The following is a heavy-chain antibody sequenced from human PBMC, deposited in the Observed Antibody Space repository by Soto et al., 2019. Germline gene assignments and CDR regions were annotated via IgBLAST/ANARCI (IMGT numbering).Heavy chain of an antibody. CDR2: ISWNSGSI. V-gene: IGHV3-9*01. CDR3: ARDRRPDYDYVWGSYRYTVGYYYYGMDV. D-gene: IGHD3-16*02. Sequence: PGGSLRLSCAASGFTFDDYAMHWVRQAPGKGLEWVSGISWNSGSIGYADSVKGRFTISRDNAKNSLYLQMNSLRAEDTALYYCARDRRPDYDYVWGSYRYTVGYYYYGMDVWGQGTTVTVSS. J-gene: IGHJ6*02. CDR1: GFTFDDYA.